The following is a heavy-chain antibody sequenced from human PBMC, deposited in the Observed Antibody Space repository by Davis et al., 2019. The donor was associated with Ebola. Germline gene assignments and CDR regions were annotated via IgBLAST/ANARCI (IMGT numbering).Heavy chain of an antibody. CDR3: AKGGKLPVGYYYYGMDV. CDR2: ISGSGDST. V-gene: IGHV3-23*01. D-gene: IGHD2-15*01. CDR1: GFTFSSYA. J-gene: IGHJ6*02. Sequence: GESLKISCAASGFTFSSYAMSWVRQAPGKGLEWVSVISGSGDSTYHADSVKGRFTISRDNSKNTLYLQMNSLRAEDTAVYYCAKGGKLPVGYYYYGMDVWGQGTTVTVSS.